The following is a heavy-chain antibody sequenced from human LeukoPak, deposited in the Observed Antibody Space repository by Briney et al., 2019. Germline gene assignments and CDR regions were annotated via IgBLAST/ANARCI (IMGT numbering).Heavy chain of an antibody. V-gene: IGHV3-23*01. Sequence: GGSMRLSCAASVFAFSSYSMRWVRQTPWKGLEWVSVISGSGGSTYYADSVKGRFTISRDNSKNTLFLQMNSLRVEDTAPYYCAKSVAIYFYYGLDVWGQGTTVTVSS. D-gene: IGHD3-3*01. CDR3: AKSVAIYFYYGLDV. J-gene: IGHJ6*02. CDR1: VFAFSSYS. CDR2: ISGSGGST.